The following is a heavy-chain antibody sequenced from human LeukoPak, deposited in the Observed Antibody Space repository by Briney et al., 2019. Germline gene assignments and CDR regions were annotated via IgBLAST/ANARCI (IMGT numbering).Heavy chain of an antibody. CDR3: ARSLWGYDFWSGYYSDFDY. CDR1: GFTFSSYW. CDR2: INTDGSST. D-gene: IGHD3-3*01. V-gene: IGHV3-74*01. Sequence: GGSLRLSCAASGFTFSSYWMHWVRQAPGKGLVWVSRINTDGSSTSYADSVKGRFTIPRDNAKNTLYLQMNSLRAEDTAVYYCARSLWGYDFWSGYYSDFDYWGQGTLVTVSS. J-gene: IGHJ4*02.